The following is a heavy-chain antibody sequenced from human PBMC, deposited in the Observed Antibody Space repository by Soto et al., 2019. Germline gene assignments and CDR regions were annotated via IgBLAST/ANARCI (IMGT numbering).Heavy chain of an antibody. J-gene: IGHJ5*02. CDR2: INPNSGGT. Sequence: QVQLVQSGAEVKKPGASVKVSCKASGYTFTGYYMHWVRQAPGQGLEWMGWINPNSGGTNYAQKFQGWVTMTRDTSISTAYMELSRLRSDDTAVYYCARDSPGHYGSGSGWSDPWGQGTLVTVSS. CDR3: ARDSPGHYGSGSGWSDP. D-gene: IGHD3-10*01. CDR1: GYTFTGYY. V-gene: IGHV1-2*04.